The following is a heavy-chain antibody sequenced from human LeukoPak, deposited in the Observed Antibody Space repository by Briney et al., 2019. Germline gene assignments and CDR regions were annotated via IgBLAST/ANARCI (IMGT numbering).Heavy chain of an antibody. Sequence: PGGSLRLSCAGSGFSVSGNYMSWVRQAPGKGLEWVSNIYSGGRTYYADSVKGRFIISRDNYRDTVYLKMNSLGAEDTAVYYCARIMTTVTSDGFDIWGQGTMVTVSS. D-gene: IGHD4-17*01. V-gene: IGHV3-66*01. CDR3: ARIMTTVTSDGFDI. J-gene: IGHJ3*02. CDR2: IYSGGRT. CDR1: GFSVSGNY.